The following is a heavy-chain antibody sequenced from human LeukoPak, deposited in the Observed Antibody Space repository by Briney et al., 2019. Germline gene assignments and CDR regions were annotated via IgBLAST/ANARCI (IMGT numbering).Heavy chain of an antibody. CDR3: ARAYS. D-gene: IGHD2-21*01. V-gene: IGHV3-7*01. J-gene: IGHJ4*02. CDR2: INEDGSQR. Sequence: GGSLRLSCAASGFTFSSYAMSWVRQAPGKGPEWVANINEDGSQRYYVDSVKGRFTISRDNAKNSLYLQMNSLRAEDTAMYYCARAYSWGQGSLVTVSS. CDR1: GFTFSSYA.